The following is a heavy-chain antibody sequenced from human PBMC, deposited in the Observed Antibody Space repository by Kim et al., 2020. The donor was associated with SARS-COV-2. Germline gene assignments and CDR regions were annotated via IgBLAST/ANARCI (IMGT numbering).Heavy chain of an antibody. D-gene: IGHD6-13*01. J-gene: IGHJ6*02. V-gene: IGHV3-23*01. CDR3: AKVEVGIAAGYGMDV. Sequence: SVKGRFTISRDNSKNTLYLQMTSLRAEDTAVYYCAKVEVGIAAGYGMDVWGQGTTVTVSS.